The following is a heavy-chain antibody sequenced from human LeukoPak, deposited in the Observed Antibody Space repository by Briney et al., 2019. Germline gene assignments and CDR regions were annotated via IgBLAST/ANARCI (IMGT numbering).Heavy chain of an antibody. CDR1: GYTFTSFG. Sequence: ASVKVSCKASGYTFTSFGISWVRQAPGQGLEWMGWISAYNGDTNYPQRLQGRVTMATDTSTSTAYMELWSLRSDDTAVYYCARDLEGAAGYWGQGTLVTVSS. J-gene: IGHJ4*02. CDR2: ISAYNGDT. CDR3: ARDLEGAAGY. D-gene: IGHD2-15*01. V-gene: IGHV1-18*01.